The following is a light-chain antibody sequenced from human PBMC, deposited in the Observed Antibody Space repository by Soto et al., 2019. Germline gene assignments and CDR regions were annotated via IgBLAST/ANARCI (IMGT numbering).Light chain of an antibody. J-gene: IGKJ3*01. CDR3: QQSYTNLFT. CDR1: QSISNY. V-gene: IGKV1-39*01. CDR2: AAS. Sequence: DIQMTQSPSSLSASVGDRVTITCRASQSISNYLNWYQQKPGKAPKLLIYAASSLQSGVPSRFSGSVSGTDFTLTISSLQPEDFATYSGQQSYTNLFTFGPVTNVYI.